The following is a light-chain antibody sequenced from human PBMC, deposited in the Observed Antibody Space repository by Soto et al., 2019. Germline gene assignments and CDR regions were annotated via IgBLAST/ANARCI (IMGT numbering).Light chain of an antibody. CDR3: SSYTSSNTLYV. J-gene: IGLJ1*01. Sequence: QSALTQPASVSGSPGQSITISCTGTSSDVGGYNYVSWYQQHPGKAPKLIIYEVSNRPSGVSNRFSGSKSGNTASLTISGIQAEDEADYYCSSYTSSNTLYVFGTGTKLTVL. V-gene: IGLV2-14*01. CDR2: EVS. CDR1: SSDVGGYNY.